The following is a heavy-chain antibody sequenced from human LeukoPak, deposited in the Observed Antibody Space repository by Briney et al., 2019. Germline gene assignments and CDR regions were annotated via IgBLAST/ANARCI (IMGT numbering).Heavy chain of an antibody. Sequence: ASVKVSCKASGYTFTGYYMHWVRQAPGQGLEWMGWINPNSGGTNYAQKFQGRVTMTRDTSISTAYMELSRLRSDDTAVYYCARGSWEEFEHYNNYYYGMDVWGQGTTVTVSS. J-gene: IGHJ6*02. V-gene: IGHV1-2*02. CDR3: ARGSWEEFEHYNNYYYGMDV. D-gene: IGHD1-14*01. CDR2: INPNSGGT. CDR1: GYTFTGYY.